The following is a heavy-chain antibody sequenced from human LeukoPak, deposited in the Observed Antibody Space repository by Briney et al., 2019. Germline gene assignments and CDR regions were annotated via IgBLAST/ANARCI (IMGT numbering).Heavy chain of an antibody. Sequence: GGSLRLSCAASGFTFDDYAMHWVRQAPGKGLEWVSGITWNRDNIGYGDSVKGRFTISRDNVKNVLYLQMTSLRPEDTALYYCAKDLSSAITSALVLDVWGQGTTVIVSS. CDR3: AKDLSSAITSALVLDV. CDR1: GFTFDDYA. J-gene: IGHJ6*02. V-gene: IGHV3-9*01. CDR2: ITWNRDNI. D-gene: IGHD3-22*01.